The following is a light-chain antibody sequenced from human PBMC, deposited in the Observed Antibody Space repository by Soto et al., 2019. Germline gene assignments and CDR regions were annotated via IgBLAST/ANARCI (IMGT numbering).Light chain of an antibody. Sequence: QSVLTQPPSASGTPGQRVTISCSGSSSNIGSKSVNWYQQLPGTAPKLLIYSNDQRPSGVPDRFSGSKSGTSASLAISGLQSEDEADYYCAVWDDRPNGNWVFGGGTKVTVL. V-gene: IGLV1-44*01. J-gene: IGLJ3*02. CDR3: AVWDDRPNGNWV. CDR1: SSNIGSKS. CDR2: SND.